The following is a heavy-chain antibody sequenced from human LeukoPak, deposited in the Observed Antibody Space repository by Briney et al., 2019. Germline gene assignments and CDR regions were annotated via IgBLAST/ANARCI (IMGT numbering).Heavy chain of an antibody. CDR1: GFTVSSNY. D-gene: IGHD3-22*01. CDR3: ARASRYYYDSSDPGFGWFDP. V-gene: IGHV3-66*01. J-gene: IGHJ5*02. Sequence: GGSLRLSCAASGFTVSSNYMSWVRQAPGKGLEWVSVIYSGGSTYYADSVKGRFTISRDNSKNTLYLQMNSLRAEDTAVYYCARASRYYYDSSDPGFGWFDPWGQGTLVTVSS. CDR2: IYSGGST.